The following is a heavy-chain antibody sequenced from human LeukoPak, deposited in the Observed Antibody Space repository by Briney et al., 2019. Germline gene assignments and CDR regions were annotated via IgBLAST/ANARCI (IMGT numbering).Heavy chain of an antibody. CDR3: ARDLCSGGSCYPGWLDP. J-gene: IGHJ5*02. CDR2: IYYSGST. V-gene: IGHV4-59*01. Sequence: ASETLSLTCTVSGGSISSYYWSWIRQPPGKGLEWIGYIYYSGSTNYNPSLKSRVTISVDTSKNQFSLKLSSVTPADTAVYYCARDLCSGGSCYPGWLDPWGQGTLVTVSS. CDR1: GGSISSYY. D-gene: IGHD2-15*01.